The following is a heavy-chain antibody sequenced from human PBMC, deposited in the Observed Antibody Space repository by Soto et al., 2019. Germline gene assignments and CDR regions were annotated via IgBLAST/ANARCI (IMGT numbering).Heavy chain of an antibody. CDR3: TWKGATFDY. J-gene: IGHJ4*02. CDR2: IRSKTSGGTA. CDR1: GFTFSGAW. V-gene: IGHV3-15*01. D-gene: IGHD1-26*01. Sequence: GGSLRLSCEASGFTFSGAWMNWVRQPPGKGLEWVGLIRSKTSGGTADYAAPVKGRFTVSRDDSKNTLYLQMNSLKTEDTAMYYCTWKGATFDYWGQGTLVTVSS.